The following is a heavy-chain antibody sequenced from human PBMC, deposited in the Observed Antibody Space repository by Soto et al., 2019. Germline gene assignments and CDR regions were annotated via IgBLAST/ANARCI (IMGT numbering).Heavy chain of an antibody. V-gene: IGHV3-23*01. CDR3: AKDPFELRYFDWLSDV. D-gene: IGHD3-9*01. Sequence: GGSLRLSCASSGFTFSSYSMSWARQAPGKGLEWVSAISGSGGSTYYADSVKGRFTISRDNSKNTLYLQMNSLRAEDTAVYYCAKDPFELRYFDWLSDVWGQGTTVTVSS. J-gene: IGHJ6*02. CDR2: ISGSGGST. CDR1: GFTFSSYS.